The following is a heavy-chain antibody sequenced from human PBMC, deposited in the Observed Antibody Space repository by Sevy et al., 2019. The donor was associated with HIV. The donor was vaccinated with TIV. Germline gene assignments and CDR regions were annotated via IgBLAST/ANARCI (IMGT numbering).Heavy chain of an antibody. J-gene: IGHJ4*02. CDR3: ANRGKWLRSILFN. V-gene: IGHV3-23*01. CDR1: GFTFSSYA. Sequence: GGSLRLSCAASGFTFSSYAMSWVRQAPGKGLEWVSAISGSGGSTYYADSVKGRFTISRDNSKNTPYLQMNSLRAEDTAVYYCANRGKWLRSILFNWGQGTLVTVSS. D-gene: IGHD5-18*01. CDR2: ISGSGGST.